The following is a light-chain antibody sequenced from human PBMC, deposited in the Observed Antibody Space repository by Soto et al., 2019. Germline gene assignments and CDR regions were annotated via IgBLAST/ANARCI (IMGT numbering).Light chain of an antibody. CDR1: SGYNTYA. CDR3: QTWGTGSWV. CDR2: LNSDGSH. Sequence: QPVLTQSPSASASLGASVKLTCTLSSGYNTYAIAWHQQQPEKGPRHLMKLNSDGSHSKGDGIPDRFSGSSSGAERYLTISSLKSEDEADYYCQTWGTGSWVFGGGTKVTVL. V-gene: IGLV4-69*01. J-gene: IGLJ3*02.